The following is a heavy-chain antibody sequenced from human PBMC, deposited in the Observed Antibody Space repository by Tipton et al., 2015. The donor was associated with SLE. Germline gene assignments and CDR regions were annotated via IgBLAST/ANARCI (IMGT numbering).Heavy chain of an antibody. V-gene: IGHV3-7*01. Sequence: GSLRLSCAASGFTFSSYWMSWVRQAPGKGLEWVANIKQDGSEKYYVDSVKGRFTISRDNAKNSLYLQMNSLRAEDTAVYYCARSGITIFGVVTNYYGMDVWGQGTTVTVSS. CDR1: GFTFSSYW. J-gene: IGHJ6*02. D-gene: IGHD3-3*01. CDR2: IKQDGSEK. CDR3: ARSGITIFGVVTNYYGMDV.